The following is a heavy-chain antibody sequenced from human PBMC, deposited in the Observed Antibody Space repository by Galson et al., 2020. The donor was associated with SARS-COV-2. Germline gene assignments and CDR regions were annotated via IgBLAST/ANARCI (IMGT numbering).Heavy chain of an antibody. D-gene: IGHD6-13*01. J-gene: IGHJ5*02. CDR3: ARGTYSSSWYGYHNWFDP. Sequence: SETLSLTCAVYGGSFSGYYWSWIRQPPRKGLEWIGEINHSGSTNYNPSLKSRVTISVDTSKNQFSLKLSSVTAADTAVYYCARGTYSSSWYGYHNWFDPWGQGTLVTVSS. CDR1: GGSFSGYY. V-gene: IGHV4-34*01. CDR2: INHSGST.